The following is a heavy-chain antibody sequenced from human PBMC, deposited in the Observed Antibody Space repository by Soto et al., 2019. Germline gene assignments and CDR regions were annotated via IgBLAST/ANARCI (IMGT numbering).Heavy chain of an antibody. Sequence: GSLRLSCAASGFTFSSYAMSWVRQAPGKGLEWVSAISGSGGSTYYADSVKGRFTISRDNSKNTLYLQMNSLRAEDTAVYYCAKDTDDVTIFGVVITPTGFDPWGQGTLVTVSS. CDR1: GFTFSSYA. V-gene: IGHV3-23*01. J-gene: IGHJ5*02. CDR2: ISGSGGST. D-gene: IGHD3-3*01. CDR3: AKDTDDVTIFGVVITPTGFDP.